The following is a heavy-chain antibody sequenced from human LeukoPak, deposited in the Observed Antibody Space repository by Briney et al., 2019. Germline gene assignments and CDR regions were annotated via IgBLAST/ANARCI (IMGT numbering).Heavy chain of an antibody. D-gene: IGHD3-16*01. Sequence: SETLSLTCTVSGLSISSGFYWGWIRPPPGKGLEWIVSIYHSGSTYYNPSLKSRVTISVDTSKNHFSLNLNSVTAADTAVYYCARGIYGPYYFDYRGQGTLVTVSS. J-gene: IGHJ4*02. CDR3: ARGIYGPYYFDY. CDR2: IYHSGST. CDR1: GLSISSGFY. V-gene: IGHV4-38-2*02.